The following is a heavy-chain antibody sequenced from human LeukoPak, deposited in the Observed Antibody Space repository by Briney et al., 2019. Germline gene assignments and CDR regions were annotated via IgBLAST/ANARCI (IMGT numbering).Heavy chain of an antibody. CDR2: INHSGST. Sequence: SETLSLTCAVYGGSFSGYYWSWIRQPPGKGLEWIGEINHSGSTNYNPSLKSRVTISVDTSKTQFSLKLSSVTAADTAVYYCARCHYGDNWFDPWGQGTLVTVSS. D-gene: IGHD4-17*01. V-gene: IGHV4-34*01. CDR3: ARCHYGDNWFDP. CDR1: GGSFSGYY. J-gene: IGHJ5*02.